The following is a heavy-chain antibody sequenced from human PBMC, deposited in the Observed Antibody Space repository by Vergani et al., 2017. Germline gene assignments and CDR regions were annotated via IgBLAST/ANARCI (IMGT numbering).Heavy chain of an antibody. Sequence: EVQLVESGGGLIQPGGSLSLSCAASGFTVSSNYMSWVRQAPGKGLEWVSVIYSGGSTYYADSVKGRFTISRDNSKNTLYLQMNSLRAEDTAVCYCARNRGVVTAIHWFDPWGQGTLVTVSS. D-gene: IGHD2-21*02. CDR3: ARNRGVVTAIHWFDP. J-gene: IGHJ5*02. CDR2: IYSGGST. CDR1: GFTVSSNY. V-gene: IGHV3-53*01.